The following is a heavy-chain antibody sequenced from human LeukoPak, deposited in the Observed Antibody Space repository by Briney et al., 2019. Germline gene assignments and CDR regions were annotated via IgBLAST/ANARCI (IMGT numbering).Heavy chain of an antibody. CDR2: IYHSGST. CDR3: ARSHDHLWGNYPDY. CDR1: GGSISSSNW. V-gene: IGHV4-4*02. D-gene: IGHD3-16*02. J-gene: IGHJ4*02. Sequence: KPSGTLSLTCAVSGGSISSSNWWSWVRQPPGKGLEWIGEIYHSGSTNYNPSLKSRVTISVDKSKNQFSLKLNSVTAADTAMYYCARSHDHLWGNYPDYWGQGTLVTVSS.